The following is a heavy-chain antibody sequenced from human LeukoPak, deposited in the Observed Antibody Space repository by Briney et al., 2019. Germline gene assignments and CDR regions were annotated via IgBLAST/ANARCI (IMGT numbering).Heavy chain of an antibody. Sequence: SVKVSCKASGGAFSSYAVSWLRLAPGQGLEWMGGFIPIAATANYAPKFQGRVTITTAESTRTAYMELSSLGSEDTAVYYCARGPRDGYNLMPYYFDYWGQGTLVTVSS. D-gene: IGHD5-24*01. CDR3: ARGPRDGYNLMPYYFDY. CDR1: GGAFSSYA. J-gene: IGHJ4*02. CDR2: FIPIAATA. V-gene: IGHV1-69*05.